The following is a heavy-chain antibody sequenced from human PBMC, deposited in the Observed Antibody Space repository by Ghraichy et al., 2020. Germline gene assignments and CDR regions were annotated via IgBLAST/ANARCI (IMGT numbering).Heavy chain of an antibody. D-gene: IGHD1-7*01. CDR1: GFTFSSYS. CDR2: ISSSSTTI. V-gene: IGHV3-48*02. J-gene: IGHJ4*02. CDR3: AGDLVLTGTLWH. Sequence: GGSLRLSCAASGFTFSSYSMNWVRQAPGKGLEWVSYISSSSTTIYYADSVKGRFTISRDNAKNSLFLQMNSLRDEDTAVYYCAGDLVLTGTLWHWGQGTLVTVSS.